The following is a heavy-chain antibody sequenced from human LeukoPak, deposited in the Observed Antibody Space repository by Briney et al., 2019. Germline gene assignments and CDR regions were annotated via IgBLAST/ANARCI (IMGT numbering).Heavy chain of an antibody. CDR2: IIRSSSYI. CDR3: ARDPEFLTKYSSSWGREYYFDY. Sequence: GGSLRLSCAASGFTFSSYSMNWVRQAPGKGLEWVSSIIRSSSYIYYADSVKGRFTISRDNAKNSLYLQMNSLRAEDTAVYYCARDPEFLTKYSSSWGREYYFDYWGQGTLVTVSS. D-gene: IGHD6-13*01. V-gene: IGHV3-21*01. CDR1: GFTFSSYS. J-gene: IGHJ4*02.